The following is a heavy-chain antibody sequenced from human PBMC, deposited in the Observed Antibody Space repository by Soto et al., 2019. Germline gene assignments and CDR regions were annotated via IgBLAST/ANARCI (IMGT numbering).Heavy chain of an antibody. J-gene: IGHJ4*02. CDR1: GYSFIDAW. Sequence: EVKLVESGGGLVKPGGSLRLSCAASGYSFIDAWMNWLRQAPGKGLEWVGRIKSFADGGTTEYAAPVKGRFSISRDDSTFTVFLQMNSLQTEDTGVYDCSMRPKGADIRVGSLDFWGRGTLVTVSA. CDR3: SMRPKGADIRVGSLDF. D-gene: IGHD2-15*01. CDR2: IKSFADGGTT. V-gene: IGHV3-15*07.